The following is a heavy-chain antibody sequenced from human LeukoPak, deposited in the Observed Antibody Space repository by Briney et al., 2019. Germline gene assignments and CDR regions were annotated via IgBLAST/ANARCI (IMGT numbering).Heavy chain of an antibody. Sequence: SGTLSLTCAVSGGPISSSNWWSWVRQPPGKGLEWIGEFYHSGSTSYNPSLQSRVTISVDKSENQFSLKLSSVTAADTAVYYCARGSEDYTFDYWGQGTLVTVSS. D-gene: IGHD4-11*01. CDR2: FYHSGST. J-gene: IGHJ4*02. CDR3: ARGSEDYTFDY. CDR1: GGPISSSNW. V-gene: IGHV4-4*02.